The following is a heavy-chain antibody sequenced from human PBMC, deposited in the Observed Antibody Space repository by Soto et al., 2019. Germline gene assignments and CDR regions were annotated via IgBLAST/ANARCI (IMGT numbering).Heavy chain of an antibody. CDR2: ISYDGSNK. J-gene: IGHJ6*02. Sequence: QVQLVESGGGVVQPGRSLRLSCAASGFTFSSYGMHWVRQAPGKGLEWVAVISYDGSNKYYADSVKGRFTISRDNSKKTLYLQMNSLRAEDTAVYYCAKSKSIAARLYYYGMDVWGQGTTVTVSS. D-gene: IGHD6-6*01. V-gene: IGHV3-30*18. CDR3: AKSKSIAARLYYYGMDV. CDR1: GFTFSSYG.